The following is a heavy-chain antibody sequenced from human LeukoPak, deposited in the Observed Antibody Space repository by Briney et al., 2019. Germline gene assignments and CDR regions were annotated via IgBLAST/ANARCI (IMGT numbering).Heavy chain of an antibody. V-gene: IGHV3-7*04. CDR2: INQDGSET. D-gene: IGHD2/OR15-2a*01. CDR3: ARGDHFSSDY. CDR1: GFTFSNYW. J-gene: IGHJ4*02. Sequence: GGSLRLSCAASGFTFSNYWMSWVRQAPGKGLEWVANINQDGSETYYVDFVKGRFTISRDNAKNSLCLQMNSLRADDTSIYYCARGDHFSSDYWGQGTLVTVSS.